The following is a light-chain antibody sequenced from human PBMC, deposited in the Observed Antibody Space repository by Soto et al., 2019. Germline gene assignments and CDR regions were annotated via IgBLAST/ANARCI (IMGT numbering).Light chain of an antibody. J-gene: IGLJ1*01. CDR2: EVS. V-gene: IGLV2-18*02. Sequence: SVLTQAPSVSGSPGHAVGISSTETSSDVGSYNRVAWYQQSPGTAPKLMIYEVSNRPSGVPDRFSGSKSGNTASLTISGLQAEDEADYYCSSFTSSSTYVFGTGTKVTVL. CDR1: SSDVGSYNR. CDR3: SSFTSSSTYV.